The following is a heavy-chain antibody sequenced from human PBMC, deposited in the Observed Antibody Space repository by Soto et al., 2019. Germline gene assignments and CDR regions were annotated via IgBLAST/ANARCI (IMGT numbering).Heavy chain of an antibody. J-gene: IGHJ6*02. D-gene: IGHD4-4*01. CDR3: ASRLTTVNYDAKYGMDV. CDR2: ISSSSSYI. V-gene: IGHV3-21*06. CDR1: GFTFTSYS. Sequence: GGSLRLSCAASGFTFTSYSMNWVRQAPGKGLEGVSSISSSSSYIYYADSVKGRFTISRDNAKNSLYLQMNSLRAEDTAVYYGASRLTTVNYDAKYGMDVWGQGTPVTVSS.